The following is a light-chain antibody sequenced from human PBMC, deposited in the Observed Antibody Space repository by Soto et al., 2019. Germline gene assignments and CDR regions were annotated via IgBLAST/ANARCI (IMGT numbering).Light chain of an antibody. CDR1: QSLSSW. V-gene: IGKV1-5*03. J-gene: IGKJ1*01. CDR2: KGS. CDR3: HENKTYWA. Sequence: DIQMTQSPSTLSAAVGDRVTITCRASQSLSSWLPGYQQKPGKAPKLLIYKGSSLQSGVPSRFSGSGSGTEFTLTIRSLQPDDYATYDCHENKTYWAFGDGTKV.